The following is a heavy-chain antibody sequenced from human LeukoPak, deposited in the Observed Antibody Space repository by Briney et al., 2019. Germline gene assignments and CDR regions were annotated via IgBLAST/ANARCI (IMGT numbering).Heavy chain of an antibody. D-gene: IGHD3-22*01. Sequence: SVKVSCKASGGTFSSYAISWVRRAPGQGLEWLGRIIPIFGIANYAQKFQGRVTITADKSTSTAYMELSSLRSEDTAVYYCARDWKDDSSGYYDYWGQGTLVTVSS. V-gene: IGHV1-69*04. CDR2: IIPIFGIA. J-gene: IGHJ4*02. CDR1: GGTFSSYA. CDR3: ARDWKDDSSGYYDY.